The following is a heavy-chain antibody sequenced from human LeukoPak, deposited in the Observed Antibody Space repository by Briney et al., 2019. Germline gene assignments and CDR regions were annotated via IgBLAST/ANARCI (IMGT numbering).Heavy chain of an antibody. D-gene: IGHD3-22*01. V-gene: IGHV4-39*01. CDR3: ASAPYYYDDSGYYLFNH. J-gene: IGHJ4*02. CDR1: GASMRRSAYY. Sequence: SETLSLTCNVSGASMRRSAYYWGWIRQPPGKGLEWIGTINYSGSTYYTPSIKSRVTMSVDTSKNQLSLKLSSVDAADTALYYCASAPYYYDDSGYYLFNHWGQGTLVTVSS. CDR2: INYSGST.